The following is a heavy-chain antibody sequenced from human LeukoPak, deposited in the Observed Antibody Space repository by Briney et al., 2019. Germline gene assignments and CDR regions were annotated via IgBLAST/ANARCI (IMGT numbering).Heavy chain of an antibody. V-gene: IGHV3-7*01. J-gene: IGHJ4*02. CDR3: ARERYSSSAATY. CDR1: EFTFSRFW. CDR2: ISQDGSDR. D-gene: IGHD4-11*01. Sequence: GSLXLSCVASEFTFSRFWMSWVRQAPGKGLEWVAHISQDGSDRYYVDSVKGRFTISRDNAQDSVFLQMNSLIADDTAVYFCARERYSSSAATYWGQGTLVAVSS.